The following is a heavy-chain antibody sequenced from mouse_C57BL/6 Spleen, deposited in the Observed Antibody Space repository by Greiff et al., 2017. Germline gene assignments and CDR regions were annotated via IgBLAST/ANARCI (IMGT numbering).Heavy chain of an antibody. CDR3: ARWGVDSSGYVAY. Sequence: VQLQQSGAELVKPGASVKLSCKASGYTFTSYWMHWVKQRPGQGLEWIGMIHPNSGSTNYNEKFKSKATLTVDKSSSTAYMQLSSLTSEDSAVYYCARWGVDSSGYVAYWGQGTLVTVSA. V-gene: IGHV1-64*01. J-gene: IGHJ3*01. CDR1: GYTFTSYW. CDR2: IHPNSGST. D-gene: IGHD3-2*02.